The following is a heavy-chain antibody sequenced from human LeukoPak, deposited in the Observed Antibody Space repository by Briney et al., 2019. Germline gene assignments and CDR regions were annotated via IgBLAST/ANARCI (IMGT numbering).Heavy chain of an antibody. CDR3: AIAVAGTGHFDY. D-gene: IGHD6-19*01. Sequence: SVKLSCTASGGTFSSYAISWVRQAPGQGLEWMGGIIPIFGTANYAQKFQGRVTITADKSTSTAYMELSSLRSEDTAVYYCAIAVAGTGHFDYWGQGTLVTVSS. CDR2: IIPIFGTA. V-gene: IGHV1-69*06. CDR1: GGTFSSYA. J-gene: IGHJ4*02.